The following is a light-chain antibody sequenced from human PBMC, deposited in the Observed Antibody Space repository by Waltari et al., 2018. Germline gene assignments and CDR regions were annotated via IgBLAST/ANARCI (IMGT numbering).Light chain of an antibody. CDR3: SSYMGSSTWV. CDR1: NRDIGAYTF. Sequence: QSALAQPASVSGSPGQSITLPCTGTNRDIGAYTFVAWHQQHPGKAPKLIIYDVSDRPLGVSNRFSGSKSGNTASLTISGLQAEDEADYYCSSYMGSSTWVFGGGTKVTVL. V-gene: IGLV2-14*03. CDR2: DVS. J-gene: IGLJ3*02.